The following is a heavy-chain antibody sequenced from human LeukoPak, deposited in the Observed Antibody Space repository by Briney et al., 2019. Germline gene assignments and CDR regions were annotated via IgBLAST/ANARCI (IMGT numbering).Heavy chain of an antibody. CDR2: INHSGST. J-gene: IGHJ4*02. D-gene: IGHD3-10*01. V-gene: IGHV4-30-2*01. CDR1: GGSISSGGYS. CDR3: ARDESLFGVIISYYFDY. Sequence: PSQTLSLTCAVSGGSISSGGYSWSWIRQPPGKGLEWIGEINHSGSTNYNPSLKSRVTISVDTSKNQFSLKLSSVTAADTAVYYCARDESLFGVIISYYFDYWGQGTLVTVSS.